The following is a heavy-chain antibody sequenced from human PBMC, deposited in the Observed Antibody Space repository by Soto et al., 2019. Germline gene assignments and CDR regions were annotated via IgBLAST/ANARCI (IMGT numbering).Heavy chain of an antibody. CDR3: ARDRYDFGLNWFDP. Sequence: ASVKVSCKASGYTFTSYGISWVRQAPGQGLEWMGWISAYNGNTNYAQKLQGRVTMTTDTSTSTTYMELRSLRSDDTAVYYCARDRYDFGLNWFDPWGQGTLVTVSS. J-gene: IGHJ5*02. V-gene: IGHV1-18*01. CDR2: ISAYNGNT. CDR1: GYTFTSYG. D-gene: IGHD3-3*01.